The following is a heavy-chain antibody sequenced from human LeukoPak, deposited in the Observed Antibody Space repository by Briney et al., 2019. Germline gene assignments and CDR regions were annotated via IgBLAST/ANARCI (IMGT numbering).Heavy chain of an antibody. CDR2: INHSGSA. V-gene: IGHV4-34*01. J-gene: IGHJ4*02. CDR1: GGSFSGYL. Sequence: PSETLSLTCGVYGGSFSGYLWNWIRQPPGKDLEWLGEINHSGSANYHPSLKSRVTISVDTSKNQVSLSLSSVTAADTAVYYCARGGPMVRGVNPRDYWGQGTMVTVSS. CDR3: ARGGPMVRGVNPRDY. D-gene: IGHD3-10*01.